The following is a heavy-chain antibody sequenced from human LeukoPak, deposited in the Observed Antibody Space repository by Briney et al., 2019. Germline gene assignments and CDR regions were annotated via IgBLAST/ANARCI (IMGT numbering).Heavy chain of an antibody. J-gene: IGHJ3*02. Sequence: GGSLRLSCAASGFTVSSNYMSWVRQAPGKGLEWVSGISGSGGSTHYADSVKGRFIISRDNSKNTLYLQMNSLRAEDTAFYYCAKDTRVEDHDTFDIWGLGTMVTVSS. D-gene: IGHD4-23*01. CDR1: GFTVSSNY. CDR3: AKDTRVEDHDTFDI. CDR2: ISGSGGST. V-gene: IGHV3-23*01.